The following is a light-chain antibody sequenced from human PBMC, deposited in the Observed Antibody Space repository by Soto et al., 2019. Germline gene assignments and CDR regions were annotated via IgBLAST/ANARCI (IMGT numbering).Light chain of an antibody. V-gene: IGKV3-20*01. CDR2: GAS. Sequence: IVLTQSPGTLSVSPGDRAALSCRASQSVSKNYLAWYQQKPGQAPRLLIYGASNRATGIPDRFSGSGSGTDFPLTISRMEPEVFAVYYCQQYGSSGTFGQGTKVDIK. J-gene: IGKJ1*01. CDR1: QSVSKNY. CDR3: QQYGSSGT.